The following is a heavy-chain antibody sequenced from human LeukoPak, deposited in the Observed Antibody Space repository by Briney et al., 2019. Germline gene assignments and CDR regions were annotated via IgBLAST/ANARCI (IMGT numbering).Heavy chain of an antibody. CDR2: ISYDGSNK. V-gene: IGHV3-30*03. J-gene: IGHJ5*02. CDR1: GFTFSSYG. Sequence: GGSLRLSCAASGFTFSSYGMHWVRQAPGKGLEWVAVISYDGSNKYYADSVKGRFTISRDNSKNTLYLQMNSLRDEDTAVYYCARDRAAMGRNWFDPWGQGTLVTVSS. CDR3: ARDRAAMGRNWFDP. D-gene: IGHD5-18*01.